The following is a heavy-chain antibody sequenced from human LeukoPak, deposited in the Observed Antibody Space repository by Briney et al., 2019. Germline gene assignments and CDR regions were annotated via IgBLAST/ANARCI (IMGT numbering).Heavy chain of an antibody. CDR1: GFTFSSYA. J-gene: IGHJ4*02. CDR2: INHSGST. CDR3: ARGQSWLSG. Sequence: GSLRLSCAASGFTFSSYAMSWVRQPPGKGLEWIGEINHSGSTNYNPSLKSRVTISVDTSKNQFSLKLSSVTAADTAVYYCARGQSWLSGWGQGTLVTVSS. D-gene: IGHD6-13*01. V-gene: IGHV4-34*01.